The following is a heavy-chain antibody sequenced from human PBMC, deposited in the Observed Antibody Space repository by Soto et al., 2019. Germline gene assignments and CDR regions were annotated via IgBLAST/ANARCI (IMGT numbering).Heavy chain of an antibody. V-gene: IGHV1-58*02. CDR1: GFTFTSSA. CDR3: AARSFGEFDPYFDY. CDR2: IVVGSGNT. Sequence: ASLKLSCKSSGFTFTSSAIQWVRQARGQRLEWIGWIVVGSGNTNYAQKFQERVTITRDMSTSTAYMELSSLRSEDTAVYYCAARSFGEFDPYFDYWGQGTLVTVSS. J-gene: IGHJ4*02. D-gene: IGHD3-10*01.